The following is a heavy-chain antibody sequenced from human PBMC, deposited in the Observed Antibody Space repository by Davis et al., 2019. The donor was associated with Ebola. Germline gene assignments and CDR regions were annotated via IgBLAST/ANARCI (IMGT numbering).Heavy chain of an antibody. CDR1: GFIFSTYW. Sequence: GGSLRLSCAASGFIFSTYWMSWVRQAPGKGPEWVAIIKQDGGEKYYVDYVKGRFTISRDNAKNSLFLQMNSLRAEDTALYYCASGDGRGSSYDMDVWGQGTTVTVSS. D-gene: IGHD5-12*01. J-gene: IGHJ6*02. CDR2: IKQDGGEK. V-gene: IGHV3-7*03. CDR3: ASGDGRGSSYDMDV.